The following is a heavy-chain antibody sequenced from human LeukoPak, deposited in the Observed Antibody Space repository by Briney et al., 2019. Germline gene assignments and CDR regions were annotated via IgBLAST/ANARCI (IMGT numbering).Heavy chain of an antibody. V-gene: IGHV4-59*01. J-gene: IGHJ5*02. CDR3: ASTPGYCSGGSCYFRNWFDP. D-gene: IGHD2-15*01. CDR2: IYYSGST. Sequence: PSETLSLTCTVSGGSISSYYWSWIRQPPGKGLEWIGYIYYSGSTNYSPSLKSRVTISVDTSKNQFSLKLSSVTAADTAVYYCASTPGYCSGGSCYFRNWFDPWGQGTLVTVSS. CDR1: GGSISSYY.